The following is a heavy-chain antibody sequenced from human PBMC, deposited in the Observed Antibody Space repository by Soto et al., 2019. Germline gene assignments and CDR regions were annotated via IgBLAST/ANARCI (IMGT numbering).Heavy chain of an antibody. D-gene: IGHD3-10*01. J-gene: IGHJ4*02. V-gene: IGHV1-8*01. CDR3: AREPTMVRGVIDY. CDR1: GYTFTSYD. CDR2: MNPNSGKT. Sequence: ASVKVSCKASGYTFTSYDINWVRQATGQGLEWMGWMNPNSGKTGYAQKFQGRVTMTRNTSISTAYMELSSLRSEDTAVYYCAREPTMVRGVIDYWGQGNLVTVSS.